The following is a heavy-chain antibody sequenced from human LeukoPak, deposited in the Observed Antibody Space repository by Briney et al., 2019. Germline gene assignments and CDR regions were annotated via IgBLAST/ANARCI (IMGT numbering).Heavy chain of an antibody. Sequence: GGSLRLSCAASGFTFSSYSMNWVRQAPGKGLEWVSSISSSSSYIYYADSVKGRFTISRDNAKNSLYLQMNSLRAEDTAVYYCARDTRYSGHQGWFDPWGQGTLVTVSS. D-gene: IGHD3-9*01. CDR2: ISSSSSYI. J-gene: IGHJ5*02. V-gene: IGHV3-21*04. CDR3: ARDTRYSGHQGWFDP. CDR1: GFTFSSYS.